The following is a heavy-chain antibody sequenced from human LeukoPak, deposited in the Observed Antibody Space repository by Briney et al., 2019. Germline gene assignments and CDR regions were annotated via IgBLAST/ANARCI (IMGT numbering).Heavy chain of an antibody. CDR2: ISAYNGNT. CDR3: ARGYDILVVPAAQPTRHYYYYYGMDV. Sequence: AASVKVSCKASGYTFTSYGISRVRQAPGQGLEWMGWISAYNGNTNYAQKLQGRVTMTTDTSTSTAYMELRSLRSDDTAVYYCARGYDILVVPAAQPTRHYYYYYGMDVWGQGTTVTVSS. CDR1: GYTFTSYG. D-gene: IGHD2-2*01. J-gene: IGHJ6*02. V-gene: IGHV1-18*01.